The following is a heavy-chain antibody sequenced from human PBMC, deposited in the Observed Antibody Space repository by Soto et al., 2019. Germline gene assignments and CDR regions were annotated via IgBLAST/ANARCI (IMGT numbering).Heavy chain of an antibody. CDR3: ARDLCRVGTTFGVVDECCYMDA. J-gene: IGHJ6*03. Sequence: EVQLVESGGGLVQPGGSLRLSCAASGFTFSSYWMHWVRQAPGKGLVWVSRINSDGSSTSYADSVKGRVTISRDNANNTLYLKMYILIADDTAVYYCARDLCRVGTTFGVVDECCYMDAWGKGTTVTVSS. V-gene: IGHV3-74*01. CDR1: GFTFSSYW. D-gene: IGHD3-3*01. CDR2: INSDGSST.